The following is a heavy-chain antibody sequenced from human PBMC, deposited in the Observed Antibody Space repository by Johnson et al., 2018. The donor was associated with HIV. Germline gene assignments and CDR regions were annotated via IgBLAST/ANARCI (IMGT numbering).Heavy chain of an antibody. J-gene: IGHJ3*02. CDR1: GFTFSSYG. D-gene: IGHD1-26*01. CDR2: IWYDGGNK. V-gene: IGHV3-33*08. Sequence: VQLVESGGGVVQPGRSLRLSCAASGFTFSSYGMHWVRQAPGKGLEWVAVIWYDGGNKYYADSVKGRFTISRDNSKNTLYLQMNSLRAEDTAVYYCARIRFLVGATSGAFDIWGQGTMVTVSS. CDR3: ARIRFLVGATSGAFDI.